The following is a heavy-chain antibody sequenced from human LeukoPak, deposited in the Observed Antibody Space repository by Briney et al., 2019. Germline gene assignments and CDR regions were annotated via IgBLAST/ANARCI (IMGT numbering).Heavy chain of an antibody. CDR1: GGTFSSYA. V-gene: IGHV1-69*04. CDR2: IIPIFGIA. CDR3: AIQKEGVHGDYGSYFDY. D-gene: IGHD4-17*01. J-gene: IGHJ4*02. Sequence: GASVKVSCKASGGTFSSYAISWVRQAPGQGLEWMGRIIPIFGIANYAQKFQGRVTITADKSTSTAYMELSSLRSEDTAVYYCAIQKEGVHGDYGSYFDYWGQGTLVTVSS.